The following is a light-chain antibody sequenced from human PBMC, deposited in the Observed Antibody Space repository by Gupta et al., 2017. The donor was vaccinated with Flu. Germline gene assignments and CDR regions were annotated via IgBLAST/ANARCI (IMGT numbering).Light chain of an antibody. CDR2: LGA. CDR3: MQALQAPLT. V-gene: IGKV2-28*01. CDR1: QRRLHSNGYNY. Sequence: DIVMTQSPLSLPVTPGEPASISCRTSQRRLHSNGYNYLDWYLQKPVQTPQLLIYLGAKRAYRVLVRSTNRQSLIDFTLKISSVEAEDVGVYYCMQALQAPLTFGGGTKVEIK. J-gene: IGKJ4*01.